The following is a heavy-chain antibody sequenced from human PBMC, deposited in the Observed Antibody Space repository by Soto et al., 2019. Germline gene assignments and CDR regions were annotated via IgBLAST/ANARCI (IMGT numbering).Heavy chain of an antibody. Sequence: SDPLSLTYTVSGCSVSVYYWSWIRQPPGKGLEWIGYVHHSGGTNYNPSMQSRVTMSIDTSKNRFSLRLNSVTATDTAVYYCARAPAEY. J-gene: IGHJ1*01. CDR1: GCSVSVYY. V-gene: IGHV4-59*02. CDR3: ARAPAEY. CDR2: VHHSGGT.